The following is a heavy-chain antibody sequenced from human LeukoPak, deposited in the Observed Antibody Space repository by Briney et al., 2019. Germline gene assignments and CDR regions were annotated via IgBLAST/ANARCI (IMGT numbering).Heavy chain of an antibody. V-gene: IGHV3-23*01. CDR3: AKDMGEDGSYYLDY. J-gene: IGHJ4*02. D-gene: IGHD1-26*01. CDR2: ISGSGART. CDR1: GFTFSSYD. Sequence: GRSLRLSCAASGFTFSSYDMSWVRQAPGKGLEWVSAISGSGARTYYAGSVKGRFTISRDTSKNTLYLQMNSLRAEDTAVYYCAKDMGEDGSYYLDYWGQGTLVTVSS.